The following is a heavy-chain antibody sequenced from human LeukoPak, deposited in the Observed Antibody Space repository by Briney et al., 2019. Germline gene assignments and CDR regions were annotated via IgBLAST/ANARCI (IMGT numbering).Heavy chain of an antibody. D-gene: IGHD6-13*01. CDR3: ARGQGFGSSWYGAIKPDDAFDI. V-gene: IGHV1-2*02. CDR2: INPNSGGT. CDR1: GYTFTGYY. Sequence: GASVKVSCKASGYTFTGYYMHWVRQAPGQGLEWMGWINPNSGGTNYAQKFQGRVTMTRDTSISTAYMELRSLRSDDTAVYYCARGQGFGSSWYGAIKPDDAFDIWGQGTMVTVSS. J-gene: IGHJ3*02.